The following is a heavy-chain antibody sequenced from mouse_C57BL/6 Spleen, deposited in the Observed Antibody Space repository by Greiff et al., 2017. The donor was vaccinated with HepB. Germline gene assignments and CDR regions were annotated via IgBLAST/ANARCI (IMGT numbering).Heavy chain of an antibody. V-gene: IGHV5-17*01. D-gene: IGHD1-1*01. Sequence: EVRVVESGGGLVKPGGSLKLSCAASGFTFSDYGMHWVRQAPEKGLEWVAYISSGSSTIYYADTVKGRFTISRDNAKNTLFLQMTSLRSEDTAMYYCARGDYYGSSPPWFAYWGQGTLVTVSA. CDR1: GFTFSDYG. J-gene: IGHJ3*01. CDR2: ISSGSSTI. CDR3: ARGDYYGSSPPWFAY.